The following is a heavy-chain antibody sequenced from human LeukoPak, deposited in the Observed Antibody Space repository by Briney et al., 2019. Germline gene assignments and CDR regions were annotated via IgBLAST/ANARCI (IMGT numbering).Heavy chain of an antibody. CDR1: GFTFSSYG. D-gene: IGHD3-22*01. Sequence: QPGRSLRLSCAASGFTFSSYGMHWVRQTPVKGLEWVAAISSRGSDQYYADPVKGRFTISRDNSKNTLYLQMSSLRAEDTAVYFCAKDNYYDTSAFVDYWGQGTLVTVSS. V-gene: IGHV3-30*18. J-gene: IGHJ4*02. CDR2: ISSRGSDQ. CDR3: AKDNYYDTSAFVDY.